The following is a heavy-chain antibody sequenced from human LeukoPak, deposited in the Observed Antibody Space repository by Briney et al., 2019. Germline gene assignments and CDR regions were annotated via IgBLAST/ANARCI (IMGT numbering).Heavy chain of an antibody. CDR3: AKGRYCSGGSCYYSDY. Sequence: QPGGSLRLSCAASGFTLDDYAMHWVRQAPGKGLEWVSLISGDGGSTYYADSVKGRFTISRDNSKNSLYLQMNSLRTEDTALYYCAKGRYCSGGSCYYSDYWGQGTLVTVSS. J-gene: IGHJ4*02. D-gene: IGHD2-15*01. CDR1: GFTLDDYA. V-gene: IGHV3-43*02. CDR2: ISGDGGST.